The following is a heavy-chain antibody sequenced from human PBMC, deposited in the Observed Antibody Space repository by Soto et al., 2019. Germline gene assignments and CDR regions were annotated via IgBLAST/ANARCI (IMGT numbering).Heavy chain of an antibody. J-gene: IGHJ5*02. CDR3: AKAPLRLINGVCKT. CDR1: GFTFRSYA. Sequence: PGGSLRLSCAASGFTFRSYAMSWVRQAPGKGLEWVSAISGSGGSTYYADSVKGRFTISRDNSKNTLYLQMNSLRAEDTAVYYCAKAPLRLINGVCKTWGQGTLVTVSS. V-gene: IGHV3-23*01. D-gene: IGHD3-3*01. CDR2: ISGSGGST.